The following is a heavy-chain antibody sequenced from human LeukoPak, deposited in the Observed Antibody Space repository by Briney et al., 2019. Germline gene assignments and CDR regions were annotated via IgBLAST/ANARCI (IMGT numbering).Heavy chain of an antibody. CDR2: ISGSGGTT. CDR3: AKLPYQMLMFADY. J-gene: IGHJ4*02. Sequence: GGSLRLSCAASGFTFSSYGMSWVRQAPGKGLEWVSAISGSGGTTYYADSVKGRFTISRDNSKNTLYLQMNSLRAEDTALYYCAKLPYQMLMFADYWGQGTLVTVSS. V-gene: IGHV3-23*01. CDR1: GFTFSSYG. D-gene: IGHD2-2*01.